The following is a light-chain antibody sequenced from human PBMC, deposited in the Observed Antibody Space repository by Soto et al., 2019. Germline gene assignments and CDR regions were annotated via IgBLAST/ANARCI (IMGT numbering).Light chain of an antibody. V-gene: IGKV1-5*01. CDR2: DAS. CDR1: QTISVW. Sequence: DIQMTQSPSTLSASVGDRVTITCRASQTISVWLAWYQQKPGKGPKLLVFDASTLESGVPSRFSGSGSGTEFTLTINSLQPDDFATYWCQHYNGYPYTFGQGTKLEIK. CDR3: QHYNGYPYT. J-gene: IGKJ2*01.